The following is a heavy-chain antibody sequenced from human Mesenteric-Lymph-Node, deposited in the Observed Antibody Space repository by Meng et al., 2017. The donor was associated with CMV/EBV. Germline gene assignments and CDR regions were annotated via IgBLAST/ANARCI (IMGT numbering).Heavy chain of an antibody. J-gene: IGHJ4*02. D-gene: IGHD5-12*01. CDR2: INPNSGGT. CDR3: AKGDAYDSLDY. CDR1: GYTFTGYY. V-gene: IGHV1-2*06. Sequence: SCKASGYTFTGYYMHWVRQAPGQGLEWMGRINPNSGGTNYAQKFQGGVTMTRDTSISTAYMELSRLKSDDTAVYYCAKGDAYDSLDYWGQGTLVTVSS.